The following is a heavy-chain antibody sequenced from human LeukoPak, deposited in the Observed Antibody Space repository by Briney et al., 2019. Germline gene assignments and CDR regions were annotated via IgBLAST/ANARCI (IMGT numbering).Heavy chain of an antibody. CDR2: IYYSGST. V-gene: IGHV4-39*07. Sequence: SSETLSLTCTVSGGSISSSSYYWGWIRQPPGKGLEWIGSIYYSGSTYYNPSLKSRVTISVDTSKNQFSLKLSSVTAADTAVYYCATTPSEHSGWYGGINWGQGTLVTVSS. D-gene: IGHD6-19*01. J-gene: IGHJ4*02. CDR1: GGSISSSSYY. CDR3: ATTPSEHSGWYGGIN.